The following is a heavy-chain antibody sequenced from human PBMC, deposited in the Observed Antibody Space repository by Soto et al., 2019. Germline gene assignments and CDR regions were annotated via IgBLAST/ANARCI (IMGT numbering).Heavy chain of an antibody. CDR2: INPRTGST. CDR3: ARDGGLRTASWHDHL. J-gene: IGHJ2*01. Sequence: QVQLVQSGADVNKPGTSVKVSCKAAGYSFTNYCMYWVRQAPGQGLEWMGLINPRTGSTRYAQKFQDRVTLTRDTHTTTVYMELSTLISGDTGVYECARDGGLRTASWHDHLWVPRTLVTVSS. V-gene: IGHV1-46*01. D-gene: IGHD1-1*01. CDR1: GYSFTNYC.